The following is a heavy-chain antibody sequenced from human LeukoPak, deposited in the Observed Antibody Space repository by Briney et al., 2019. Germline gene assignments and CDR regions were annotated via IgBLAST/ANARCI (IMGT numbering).Heavy chain of an antibody. CDR3: AKHSTVTTVAYDI. D-gene: IGHD4-17*01. Sequence: SETLSLTCAVSGGSISSYYWSWIRQPPGKGLEWIGYIYYSGSTNYNPSLKSRVTMSVDTSKNQFSLKLSSVTAADTAVYYCAKHSTVTTVAYDIWGQGTMVTVSS. CDR1: GGSISSYY. J-gene: IGHJ3*02. V-gene: IGHV4-59*01. CDR2: IYYSGST.